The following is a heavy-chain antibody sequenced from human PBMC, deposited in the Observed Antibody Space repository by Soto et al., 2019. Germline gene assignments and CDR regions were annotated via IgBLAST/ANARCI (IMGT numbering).Heavy chain of an antibody. CDR1: GGSFSGYY. CDR2: INHSGST. Sequence: SETLSLTCAVYGGSFSGYYWSWIRQPPGKGLEWIGEINHSGSTNYNPSLKSRVTISVDTSKNQFSLKLSSVTAADTAVYYCARVPITMVRGVIRRPYYYYYMDVWGKGTTVTVSS. J-gene: IGHJ6*03. V-gene: IGHV4-34*01. D-gene: IGHD3-10*01. CDR3: ARVPITMVRGVIRRPYYYYYMDV.